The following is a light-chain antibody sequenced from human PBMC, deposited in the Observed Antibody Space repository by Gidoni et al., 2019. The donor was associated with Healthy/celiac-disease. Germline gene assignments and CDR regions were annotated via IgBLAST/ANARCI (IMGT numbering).Light chain of an antibody. Sequence: DIVMTQSPLSLPVTPGEPASISCRSSQSLLHSNGYNDLDWYLQNPGQAPQLLIYLGSNRASGVPDRFSGSGSGTDFTLKISRVEAEDVGVYYCMQALQTPLTFGGGTKVEIK. CDR1: QSLLHSNGYND. CDR3: MQALQTPLT. V-gene: IGKV2-28*01. CDR2: LGS. J-gene: IGKJ4*01.